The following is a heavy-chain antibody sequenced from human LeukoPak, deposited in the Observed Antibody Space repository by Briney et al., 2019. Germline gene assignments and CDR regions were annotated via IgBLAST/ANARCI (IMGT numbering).Heavy chain of an antibody. J-gene: IGHJ3*02. D-gene: IGHD3-16*01. CDR3: ARDTSHDIGGVRNAYDI. CDR1: GFTFTMFS. V-gene: IGHV3-48*01. Sequence: GGSLRLSCAASGFTFTMFSMNWLRQAPGKGLEWIAFIRGRSDTTYYADSVQGRFTISRDNAEDSVYLQMNSLRVEDTAVYYCARDTSHDIGGVRNAYDIWGQGTMVTVSS. CDR2: IRGRSDTT.